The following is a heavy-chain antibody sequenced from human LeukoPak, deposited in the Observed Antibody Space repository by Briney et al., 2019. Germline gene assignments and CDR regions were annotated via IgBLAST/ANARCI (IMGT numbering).Heavy chain of an antibody. CDR2: ISWNSGSI. CDR1: GLTFDDYA. D-gene: IGHD6-25*01. CDR3: AKDIRGSRMNAFDI. V-gene: IGHV3-9*01. Sequence: GGSLRLSCAASGLTFDDYAMHWVRQAPGKGLEWVSGISWNSGSIGYADSVKGRFTISRDNAKNSLYLQMNSLRAEDTALYYCAKDIRGSRMNAFDIWGQGTMVTVSS. J-gene: IGHJ3*02.